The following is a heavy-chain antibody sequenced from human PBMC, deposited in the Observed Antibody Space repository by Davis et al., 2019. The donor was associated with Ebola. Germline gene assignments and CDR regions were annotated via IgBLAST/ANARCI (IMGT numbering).Heavy chain of an antibody. V-gene: IGHV3-9*01. Sequence: SLKIPCAASGFIFDDYAMHWVRQAPRTFLFLFSGISWNSGSIGYADSVKGRFTISRDNAKNTLYLQMNSLRDEDTAVYYCARARGYSSGWYGSWFDPWGQGTLVTVSS. CDR2: ISWNSGSI. J-gene: IGHJ5*02. CDR3: ARARGYSSGWYGSWFDP. CDR1: GFIFDDYA. D-gene: IGHD6-19*01.